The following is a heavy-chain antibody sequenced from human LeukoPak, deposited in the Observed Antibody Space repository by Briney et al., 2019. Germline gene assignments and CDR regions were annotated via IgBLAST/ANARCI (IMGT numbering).Heavy chain of an antibody. D-gene: IGHD4-17*01. V-gene: IGHV4-38-2*01. Sequence: PSETLSLTCAVSGYSNSSGYYWGWIRQPPGKGLEWIGSIYHSGSTYYNPSLKSRVTISVDTSKNQFSLKLSSVTAADTAVYYCARLLVVGRYRTVTNRFDPWGQGTLVTVSS. CDR3: ARLLVVGRYRTVTNRFDP. CDR1: GYSNSSGYY. J-gene: IGHJ5*02. CDR2: IYHSGST.